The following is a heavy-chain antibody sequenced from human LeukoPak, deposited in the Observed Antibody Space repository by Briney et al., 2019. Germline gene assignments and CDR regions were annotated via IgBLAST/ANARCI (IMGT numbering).Heavy chain of an antibody. CDR3: ARDFLPDYYGSAPGY. J-gene: IGHJ4*02. CDR1: GFTFSSYW. CDR2: INTDGSST. V-gene: IGHV3-74*01. Sequence: GGSLRLSCAASGFTFSSYWMHWVRQAPGKGLVWVSRINTDGSSTSYADSVKGRFTISRDNAKNTLYLQMNSLRAEDTAVYYCARDFLPDYYGSAPGYWGQGTLVTVSS. D-gene: IGHD3-10*01.